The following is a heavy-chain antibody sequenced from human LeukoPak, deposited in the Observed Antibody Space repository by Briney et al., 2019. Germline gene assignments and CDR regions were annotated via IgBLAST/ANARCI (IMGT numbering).Heavy chain of an antibody. V-gene: IGHV4-31*03. CDR2: IFYSGST. CDR1: GGSISSSNYH. J-gene: IGHJ4*02. Sequence: SETLSLTCTVSGGSISSSNYHWSWVRQHPGTGLEWIGYIFYSGSTYSIPSLRSRVTISVDTSKNQFSLKLSSVTAADTAVYYCARGSDYYDSSGYYSVLDYWGQGTLVTVSS. CDR3: ARGSDYYDSSGYYSVLDY. D-gene: IGHD3-22*01.